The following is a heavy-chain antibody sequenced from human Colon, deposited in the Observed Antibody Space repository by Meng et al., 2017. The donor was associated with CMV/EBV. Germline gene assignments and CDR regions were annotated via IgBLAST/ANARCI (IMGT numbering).Heavy chain of an antibody. J-gene: IGHJ6*02. CDR2: ISGSGGTR. CDR1: GFTFKNYA. Sequence: GESLKISCAASGFTFKNYAMSWVRQAPGKGLEWVSTISGSGGTRDYADSVKGRFTMSRDNSENTVYLQMNSLRDEDTAVYFCAKDLLREIVPGVLVLDVWGQGTTVTVSS. CDR3: AKDLLREIVPGVLVLDV. D-gene: IGHD5-12*01. V-gene: IGHV3-23*01.